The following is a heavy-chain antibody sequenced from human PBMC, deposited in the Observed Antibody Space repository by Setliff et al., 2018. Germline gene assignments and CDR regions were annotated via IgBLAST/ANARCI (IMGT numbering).Heavy chain of an antibody. J-gene: IGHJ3*02. CDR2: INSGSDFI. D-gene: IGHD2-15*01. CDR3: AREGISLQDRQDRGDAFEI. Sequence: PGGSLRLSCAASGFAFSTYSMNWVRQAPGKGLEWVSTINSGSDFIYYADSVRGRFTISRDNTKDSLYLQMKSLRAEDKALYYCAREGISLQDRQDRGDAFEIWGQGTMVTVSS. CDR1: GFAFSTYS. V-gene: IGHV3-21*01.